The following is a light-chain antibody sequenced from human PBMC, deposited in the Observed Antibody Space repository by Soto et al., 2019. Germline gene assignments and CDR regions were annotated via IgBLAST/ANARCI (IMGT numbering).Light chain of an antibody. CDR2: DVS. V-gene: IGLV3-21*02. CDR1: NIGSKS. Sequence: SYELTQPPSVSVAPGQTARITCGGNNIGSKSVHWYQQKPGQAPVLVVYDVSDRPSGTPERFSGSNSGNTATLTISRVEAGDEADYYCQVWDRSSDHPYWVFGGGTKLTVL. CDR3: QVWDRSSDHPYWV. J-gene: IGLJ3*02.